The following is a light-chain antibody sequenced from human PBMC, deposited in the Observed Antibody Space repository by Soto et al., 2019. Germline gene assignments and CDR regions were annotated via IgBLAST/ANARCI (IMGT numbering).Light chain of an antibody. CDR1: QTISGF. Sequence: DIQMTQSPSSLSASVVDRVAISCRASQTISGFLNWFQQKPGKAPRLLIYAATSLQSGVPSRFSGGASGKDFTLSISSLQPEDFATYYCQQSYSMPLTFGQGTRLEIK. CDR3: QQSYSMPLT. V-gene: IGKV1-39*01. CDR2: AAT. J-gene: IGKJ5*01.